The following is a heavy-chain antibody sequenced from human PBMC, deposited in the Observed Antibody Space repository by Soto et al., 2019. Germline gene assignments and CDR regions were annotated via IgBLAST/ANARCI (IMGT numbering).Heavy chain of an antibody. J-gene: IGHJ4*02. CDR1: GFTFRNFA. CDR3: AKGGATYGLLTHDY. D-gene: IGHD3-9*01. Sequence: PGGSLRLSCVVSGFTFRNFAMSWVRQAPGKGLEWVSTITGSSGVTYYADSVKGRFAISRDNSRNTLSLQMNSLTAEDTAVYYCAKGGATYGLLTHDYWGQGTRVTVSS. CDR2: ITGSSGVT. V-gene: IGHV3-23*01.